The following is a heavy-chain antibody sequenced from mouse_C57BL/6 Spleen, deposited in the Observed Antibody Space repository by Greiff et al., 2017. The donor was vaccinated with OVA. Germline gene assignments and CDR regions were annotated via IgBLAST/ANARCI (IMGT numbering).Heavy chain of an antibody. D-gene: IGHD1-1*02. CDR1: GYTFTSYW. Sequence: VQLQQPGAELVKPGASVKMSCKASGYTFTSYWITWVKQRPGQGLEWIGDIYPGSGSTNYNEKFKSKATLTVDTSYSTAYMQLSSLTSEDSAVYYGARGDMGLDYAMDYWGQGTSVTVSS. CDR3: ARGDMGLDYAMDY. V-gene: IGHV1-55*01. J-gene: IGHJ4*01. CDR2: IYPGSGST.